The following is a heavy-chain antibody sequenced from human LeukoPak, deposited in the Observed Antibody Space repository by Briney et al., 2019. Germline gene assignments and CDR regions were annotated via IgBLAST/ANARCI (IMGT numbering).Heavy chain of an antibody. Sequence: ASVKVSCKVSGYTLTELSMHWVRQAPGKGLEWMGGFDPEDGETIYAQKFQGRVTMTEDASTDTAYMELSSLRSEDTAVYYCATDSAKKRLLPLRYMDVWGKGTTVTVSS. CDR3: ATDSAKKRLLPLRYMDV. D-gene: IGHD3-22*01. V-gene: IGHV1-24*01. CDR2: FDPEDGET. J-gene: IGHJ6*03. CDR1: GYTLTELS.